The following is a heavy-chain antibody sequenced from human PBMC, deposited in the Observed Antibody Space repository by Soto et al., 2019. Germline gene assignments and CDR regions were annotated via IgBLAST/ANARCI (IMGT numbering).Heavy chain of an antibody. D-gene: IGHD2-2*01. CDR2: IYPGDSAT. J-gene: IGHJ3*02. CDR3: ARQDIVIVPAAPDYGAFDI. CDR1: GCKCPIDG. V-gene: IGHV5-51*01. Sequence: PGESQRICWRVSGCKCPIDGVAWVRQMRGKCLEWMGTIYPGDSATVYSPSFQDQVTISADKSINTAYLQWSSLKASDTAIYYCARQDIVIVPAAPDYGAFDIWGQGTMVTVSS.